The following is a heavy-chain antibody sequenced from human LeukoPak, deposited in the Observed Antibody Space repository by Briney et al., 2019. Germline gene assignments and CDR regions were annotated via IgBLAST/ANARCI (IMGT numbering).Heavy chain of an antibody. J-gene: IGHJ4*02. V-gene: IGHV3-9*01. Sequence: GRSLRLSCAASGFTFDDYGMHWVRQAPGKGVEGVSGIRWNSGSIGYAASVEGRFTISRDNAKNSLYLQMNSLRAEDTALYYCAKAPRGTENYFDYWGQGTLVTVSS. CDR1: GFTFDDYG. D-gene: IGHD3-16*01. CDR2: IRWNSGSI. CDR3: AKAPRGTENYFDY.